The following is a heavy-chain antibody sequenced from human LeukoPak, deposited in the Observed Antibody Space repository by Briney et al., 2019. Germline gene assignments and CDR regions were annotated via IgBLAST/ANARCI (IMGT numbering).Heavy chain of an antibody. CDR2: ISSSGSTI. CDR1: GFTFSSYE. CDR3: ARDRYDFWSGYSLNWFDP. D-gene: IGHD3-3*01. Sequence: PGGSLRLSCAASGFTFSSYEMNWVRQAPGKGLECVSYISSSGSTIYYADSVKGRFTISRDNAKNSLYLQMNSLRAEDTAVYYCARDRYDFWSGYSLNWFDPWGQGTLVTVSS. V-gene: IGHV3-48*03. J-gene: IGHJ5*02.